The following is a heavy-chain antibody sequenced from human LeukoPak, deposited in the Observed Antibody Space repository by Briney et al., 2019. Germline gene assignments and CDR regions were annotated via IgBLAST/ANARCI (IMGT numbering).Heavy chain of an antibody. D-gene: IGHD3-3*01. CDR1: GFTFSSYW. CDR2: INQGGSQK. Sequence: GGSLRLSRAASGFTFSSYWMSWVRQAPGKGLEWVANINQGGSQKHYVDSVKGRLTISRDNAKNLLYLQMDSLRAEDTAVYYCAGGPGFLIDCWGQGSLVTVSS. CDR3: AGGPGFLIDC. J-gene: IGHJ4*02. V-gene: IGHV3-7*01.